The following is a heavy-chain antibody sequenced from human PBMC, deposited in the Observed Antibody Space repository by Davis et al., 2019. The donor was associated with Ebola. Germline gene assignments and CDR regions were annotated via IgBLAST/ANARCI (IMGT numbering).Heavy chain of an antibody. V-gene: IGHV1-18*04. CDR1: GYSFVTYG. D-gene: IGHD1-26*01. CDR3: ARDPLTFIVGAADAFDI. Sequence: AASVKVSCKAFGYSFVTYGISWVRKAPGQGLEWMGWISAFKGKTHYAQKFQGRMTLTTDTPTSTAYMELESLRSDDTAVYYCARDPLTFIVGAADAFDIWGQGTMVTVSS. J-gene: IGHJ3*02. CDR2: ISAFKGKT.